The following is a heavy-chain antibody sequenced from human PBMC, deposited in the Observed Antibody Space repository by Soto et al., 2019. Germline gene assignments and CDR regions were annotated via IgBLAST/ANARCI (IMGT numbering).Heavy chain of an antibody. CDR2: IYWDDDK. Sequence: QITLKESGPTLVKPTQTLTLTCTFSGFSLSTSGVGVGWIRQPPGKALEWLALIYWDDDKRYSPSLKSRLTITKDTSKNQVVLTMTNMDPVDTATYYCEHTSRGCNSFDYWGQGTLVTVSS. CDR1: GFSLSTSGVG. D-gene: IGHD6-19*01. J-gene: IGHJ4*02. V-gene: IGHV2-5*02. CDR3: EHTSRGCNSFDY.